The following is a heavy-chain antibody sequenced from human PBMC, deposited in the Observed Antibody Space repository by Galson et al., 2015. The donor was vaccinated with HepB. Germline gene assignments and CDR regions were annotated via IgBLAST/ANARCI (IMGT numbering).Heavy chain of an antibody. J-gene: IGHJ4*02. CDR1: GFTFSSYA. D-gene: IGHD3-3*01. Sequence: SLRLSCAASGFTFSSYAMHWVRQAPGKGLEWVAVISYDGSNKYYADSVKGRFTISRDNSKNTLYLQMNSLRAEDTAVYYCARGSITIFGVVINWGQGTLVTVSS. V-gene: IGHV3-30-3*01. CDR3: ARGSITIFGVVIN. CDR2: ISYDGSNK.